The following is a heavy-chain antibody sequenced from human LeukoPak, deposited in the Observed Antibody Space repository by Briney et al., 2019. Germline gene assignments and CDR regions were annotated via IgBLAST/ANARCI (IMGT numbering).Heavy chain of an antibody. CDR2: IYTSGST. J-gene: IGHJ3*02. D-gene: IGHD3-22*01. CDR1: GGSISSYY. CDR3: ARDYDSSGRTTDAFDI. Sequence: SETLSLTCTVSGGSISSYYRSWIRQPAGKGLEWIGRIYTSGSTNYNPSLKSRVTMSVDTSKSQFSLKLSSVTAADTAVYYCARDYDSSGRTTDAFDIWGQGTMVTVSS. V-gene: IGHV4-4*07.